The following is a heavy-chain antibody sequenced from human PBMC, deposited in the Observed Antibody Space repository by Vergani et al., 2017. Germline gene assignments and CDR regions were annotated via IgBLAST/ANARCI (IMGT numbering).Heavy chain of an antibody. Sequence: QMQLVQSGPEVKKPGTSVKVSCKASGFTFTSSAMQWVRQAREQRLEWIGWIVVGSGNTNYAQKFQERVTITRDMSTSTAYMELSSLRSEDTAVYYCAANPLYDFWSGYQNYFDYWGQGTLVTVSS. J-gene: IGHJ4*02. V-gene: IGHV1-58*02. CDR1: GFTFTSSA. D-gene: IGHD3-3*01. CDR2: IVVGSGNT. CDR3: AANPLYDFWSGYQNYFDY.